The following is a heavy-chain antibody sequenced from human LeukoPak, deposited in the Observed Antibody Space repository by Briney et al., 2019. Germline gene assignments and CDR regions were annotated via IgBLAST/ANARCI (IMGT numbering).Heavy chain of an antibody. D-gene: IGHD3-3*01. CDR3: ARDLSITIFGVVIN. J-gene: IGHJ4*02. V-gene: IGHV3-20*04. Sequence: GGSLRLSCAASGFTFDDYGMSWVRQAPGKGLEWVSGINWNGGSTGYADSVKGRFTISRDNAKNSLYLQMNSLRAEDTALYYCARDLSITIFGVVINWGQGTLVTVSS. CDR1: GFTFDDYG. CDR2: INWNGGST.